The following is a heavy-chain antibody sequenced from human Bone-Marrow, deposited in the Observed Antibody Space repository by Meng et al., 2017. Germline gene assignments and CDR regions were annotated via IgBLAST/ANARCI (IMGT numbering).Heavy chain of an antibody. D-gene: IGHD1-26*01. J-gene: IGHJ5*02. Sequence: QVQLQESGPGLVKPSGTLSLTCAVSGGPISSSNWWSWVRQPPGKGLEWIGEIYHSGSTNYNPSLKSRVTISVDKSKNQFSLKLSSVTAADTAVYYCARGQYFSWWELLPAFWFDPWGQGTLVTVSS. CDR1: GGPISSSNW. V-gene: IGHV4-4*02. CDR2: IYHSGST. CDR3: ARGQYFSWWELLPAFWFDP.